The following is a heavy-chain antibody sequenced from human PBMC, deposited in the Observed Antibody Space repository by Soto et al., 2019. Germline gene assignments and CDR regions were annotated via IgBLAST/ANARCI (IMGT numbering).Heavy chain of an antibody. CDR3: AKPTVPAMAFFDY. CDR1: GFTFSSYG. Sequence: QVQLVESGGGVVQPGRSLRLSCAASGFTFSSYGMHWVRQAPGKGLEWVAVISYDGSNKYYADSVKGRFTISRDNSKNTLYLQMNSLRAEDTAVYYCAKPTVPAMAFFDYWGQGTLVTVSS. D-gene: IGHD2-2*01. J-gene: IGHJ4*02. V-gene: IGHV3-30*18. CDR2: ISYDGSNK.